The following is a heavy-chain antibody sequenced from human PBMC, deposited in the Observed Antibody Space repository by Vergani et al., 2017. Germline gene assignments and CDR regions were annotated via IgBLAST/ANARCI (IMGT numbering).Heavy chain of an antibody. CDR2: VDPEDVET. D-gene: IGHD5-12*01. V-gene: IGHV1-24*01. J-gene: IGHJ6*02. CDR1: GYTLTELS. Sequence: QVQLVQSGAEVKKPGASVKVSCKVSGYTLTELSMHWVRPAPGKGLEWMGGVDPEDVETIYAQKFQGRVTMTEDTSTDTAYMELSSLRSEDTAVYYCATPRLRFSYYYYYGMDVWSQGTTVTVSS. CDR3: ATPRLRFSYYYYYGMDV.